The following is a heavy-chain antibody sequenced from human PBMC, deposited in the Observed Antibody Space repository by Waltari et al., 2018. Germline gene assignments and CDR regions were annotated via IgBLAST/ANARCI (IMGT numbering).Heavy chain of an antibody. J-gene: IGHJ4*02. D-gene: IGHD6-13*01. CDR2: VSDDGTKK. Sequence: QVQLVESGGGVVQPGRSLRLSCGASGFTFSSYAMHWVRQAPGKGLEWVAVVSDDGTKKYYTDSVKGRFTISRDNSKNTVYLQMNSLRTEETAVYYCASRYSSSWSLDYWGQGTLVTVSS. CDR3: ASRYSSSWSLDY. V-gene: IGHV3-30-3*01. CDR1: GFTFSSYA.